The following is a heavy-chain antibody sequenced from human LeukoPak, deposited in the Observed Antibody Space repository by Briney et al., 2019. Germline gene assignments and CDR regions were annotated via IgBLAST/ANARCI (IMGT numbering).Heavy chain of an antibody. V-gene: IGHV3-64*01. CDR3: ARDPGGSSNYYYYGMDV. CDR1: GFTFSSYA. CDR2: ISSNGGST. Sequence: GGSLRLSCAASGFTFSSYAMHWVRQAPGKGLEYVSAISSNGGSTYYANSVKGRFTISRDNSKNTLYLQMGNLRAEDMAVYYCARDPGGSSNYYYYGMDVWGQGTTVTVSS. D-gene: IGHD1-26*01. J-gene: IGHJ6*02.